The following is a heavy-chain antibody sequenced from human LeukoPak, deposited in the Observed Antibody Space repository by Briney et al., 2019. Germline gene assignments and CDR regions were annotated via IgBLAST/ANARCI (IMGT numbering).Heavy chain of an antibody. CDR1: GFTFSSYD. D-gene: IGHD6-19*01. CDR3: SRVGSSGWPNYFDS. J-gene: IGHJ4*02. V-gene: IGHV3-13*04. CDR2: IGTSGDT. Sequence: GGSRRLSCAASGFTFSSYDMHWVRQATGKGLEWVSVIGTSGDTYYAGSVKGRFTISRENAKNSLYLQMNSLTAGDTAVHFCSRVGSSGWPNYFDSWGQGTLVTVSS.